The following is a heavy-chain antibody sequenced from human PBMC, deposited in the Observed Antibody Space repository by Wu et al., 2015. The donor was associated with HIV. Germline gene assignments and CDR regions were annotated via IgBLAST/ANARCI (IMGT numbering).Heavy chain of an antibody. Sequence: QVQLVQSGAEVKKPGSSVKVFCKASGGTFSSYAISWVRQAPGQGLEWMGGIIPIFGTANYAQKFQGRVTITADESTSTAYMELSSLRSEDTAVYYCARIRSSSSWYGGGYFQHWGQGTLVTVSS. CDR3: ARIRSSSSWYGGGYFQH. CDR2: IIPIFGTA. V-gene: IGHV1-69*01. D-gene: IGHD6-13*01. CDR1: GGTFSSYA. J-gene: IGHJ1*01.